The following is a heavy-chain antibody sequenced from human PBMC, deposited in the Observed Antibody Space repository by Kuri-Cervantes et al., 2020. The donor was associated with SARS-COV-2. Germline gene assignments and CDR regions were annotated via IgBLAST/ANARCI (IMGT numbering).Heavy chain of an antibody. Sequence: GGSLRLSCKGSGYSFTSYWIGWVRQMPGRGLEWMGIIYPGDSDTRYSPSFQGQVTISADKSISTAYLQWSSLKASDTAMYYCARRRDRWYFDLWGRGTLVTVSS. J-gene: IGHJ2*01. CDR1: GYSFTSYW. V-gene: IGHV5-51*01. CDR2: IYPGDSDT. CDR3: ARRRDRWYFDL.